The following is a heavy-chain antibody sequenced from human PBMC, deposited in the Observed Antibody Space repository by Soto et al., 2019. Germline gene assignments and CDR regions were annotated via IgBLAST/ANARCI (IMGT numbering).Heavy chain of an antibody. Sequence: QVQLVQSGAEEKKPGASVKVSCKASGYTFTSYAMHWVRQAPGQRLEWMGWINAGNGNTNYSQKFQGRVTITRDTSAITANMVLSSLRSEDTAVYYCARAEKYSGMNVWGQGTTITVSS. CDR2: INAGNGNT. CDR1: GYTFTSYA. V-gene: IGHV1-3*05. CDR3: ARAEKYSGMNV. J-gene: IGHJ6*02.